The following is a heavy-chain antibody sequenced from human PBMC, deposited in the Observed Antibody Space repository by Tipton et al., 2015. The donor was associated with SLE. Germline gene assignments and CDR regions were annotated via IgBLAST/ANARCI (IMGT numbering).Heavy chain of an antibody. V-gene: IGHV3-9*01. CDR2: ISWKSGDI. CDR3: VRDPLYYDYIWGGYRPSWYFDY. CDR1: GFTFDDFA. Sequence: RSLRLSCVASGFTFDDFAIHWVRLGPGKGLEWVSGISWKSGDIGYADPVKGRFTISRANAKHSVFLHMNSLRAEDTAFYFCVRDPLYYDYIWGGYRPSWYFDYWGQGILVTVSS. J-gene: IGHJ4*02. D-gene: IGHD3-16*02.